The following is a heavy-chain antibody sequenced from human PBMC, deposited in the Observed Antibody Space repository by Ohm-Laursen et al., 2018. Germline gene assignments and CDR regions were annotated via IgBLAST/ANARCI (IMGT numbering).Heavy chain of an antibody. V-gene: IGHV3-23*03. CDR2: IDRGGNG. D-gene: IGHD4-23*01. CDR1: GFTFSSYA. J-gene: IGHJ5*02. CDR3: ASYYGGYDP. Sequence: SLRLSCAASGFTFSSYAMGWVRQAPGKGLEWVSEIDRGGNGYYAESVKGRFTISRDNSKNTLYLQMNNLRAEDSAVYYCASYYGGYDPWGQGTLVTVSS.